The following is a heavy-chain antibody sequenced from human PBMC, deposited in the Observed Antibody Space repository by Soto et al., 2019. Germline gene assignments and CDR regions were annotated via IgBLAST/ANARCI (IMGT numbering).Heavy chain of an antibody. V-gene: IGHV1-3*01. D-gene: IGHD2-21*02. J-gene: IGHJ4*01. Sequence: ASVKVSCKASGGTFSSYAISWVRQAPGHGLEWMGWITAGSGDTRYSPKFQGRVTITRDTSASTVYMELSGLRSEDTAVYYCARDLDFDPDCYFDYWG. CDR3: ARDLDFDPDCYFDY. CDR2: ITAGSGDT. CDR1: GGTFSSYA.